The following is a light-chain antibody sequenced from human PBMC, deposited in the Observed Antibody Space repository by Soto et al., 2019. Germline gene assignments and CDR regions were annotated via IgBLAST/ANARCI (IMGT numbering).Light chain of an antibody. Sequence: DIQMTQSPSSLSASVGDRVTISCRASQGIGNDLGGYQQKPGQAPKRLVYAASTLQSRVPSRFNGSQSGRAFTLITRSLQPEDFATYYCLQLNTYPYTLGQRTKLEI. CDR2: AAS. CDR1: QGIGND. V-gene: IGKV1-17*01. CDR3: LQLNTYPYT. J-gene: IGKJ2*01.